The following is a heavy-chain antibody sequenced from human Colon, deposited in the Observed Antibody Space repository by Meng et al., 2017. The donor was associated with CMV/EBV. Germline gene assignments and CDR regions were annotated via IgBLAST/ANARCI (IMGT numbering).Heavy chain of an antibody. D-gene: IGHD6-25*01. Sequence: SCSSSGGSFRLCPFPWVRPAPGPVLEWMGGIFPIFGIANYAQNFQGRVTITADKSTSTAYMELSSLRSEDTAMYYCAPVAAPGEGFDYWGRGTLVTVSS. CDR3: APVAAPGEGFDY. J-gene: IGHJ4*02. CDR1: GGSFRLCP. V-gene: IGHV1-69*17. CDR2: IFPIFGIA.